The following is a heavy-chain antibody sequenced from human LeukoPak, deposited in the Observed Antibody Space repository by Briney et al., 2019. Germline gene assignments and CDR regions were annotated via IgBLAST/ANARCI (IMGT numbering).Heavy chain of an antibody. CDR3: ARGGLTYYDILTGYQYYFDY. Sequence: ASVKLSCKASGGTFSSYAISWVRQAPGQGLEWMGGIIPIFGTANYAQKFQGRVTITADESTSTAYMELSSLRSEDTAVYYCARGGLTYYDILTGYQYYFDYWGQGTLVTVSS. CDR2: IIPIFGTA. D-gene: IGHD3-9*01. V-gene: IGHV1-69*13. CDR1: GGTFSSYA. J-gene: IGHJ4*02.